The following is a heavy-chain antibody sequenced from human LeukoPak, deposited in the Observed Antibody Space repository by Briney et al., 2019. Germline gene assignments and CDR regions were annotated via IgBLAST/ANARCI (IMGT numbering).Heavy chain of an antibody. J-gene: IGHJ5*02. D-gene: IGHD2-2*02. V-gene: IGHV1-46*01. CDR3: ARGTGYCSSTSCYTRPPFDP. Sequence: ASVKVSCKASGYTFTSYYMHWVRQASGQGLEWMGIINPSGGSTSYAQKFQGRVTMTRDTSTSTVYMELSSLRSEDTAVYYCARGTGYCSSTSCYTRPPFDPWGQGTLVTVSS. CDR2: INPSGGST. CDR1: GYTFTSYY.